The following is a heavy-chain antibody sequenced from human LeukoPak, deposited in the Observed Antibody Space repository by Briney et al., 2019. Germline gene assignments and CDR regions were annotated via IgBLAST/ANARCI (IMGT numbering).Heavy chain of an antibody. CDR1: GFTFSSYS. CDR3: ARGGYGANDDAFDI. J-gene: IGHJ3*02. Sequence: PGGSLRLSCAASGFTFSSYSMNWVRQAPGKGLEWVSYMRSSDNTIYYADSVKGRFTISRDNAKNSLFLQMNSLRDEDTAVYYCARGGYGANDDAFDIWGQGTMVTVSS. V-gene: IGHV3-48*02. D-gene: IGHD4-23*01. CDR2: MRSSDNTI.